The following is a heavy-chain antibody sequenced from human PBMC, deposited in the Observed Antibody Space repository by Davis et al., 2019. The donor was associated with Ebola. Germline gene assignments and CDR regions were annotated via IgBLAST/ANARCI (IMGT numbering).Heavy chain of an antibody. Sequence: GESLKISCAASGFTFSGSAMHWVRQASGKGLEWVGRIRSKANSYATAYAASVKGRFTISRDDSKNTLYLQMNSLRAEDTAVYYCAKRGYSYGTGYYYYGMDVWGQGTTVTVSS. CDR2: IRSKANSYAT. CDR1: GFTFSGSA. D-gene: IGHD5-18*01. V-gene: IGHV3-73*01. J-gene: IGHJ6*02. CDR3: AKRGYSYGTGYYYYGMDV.